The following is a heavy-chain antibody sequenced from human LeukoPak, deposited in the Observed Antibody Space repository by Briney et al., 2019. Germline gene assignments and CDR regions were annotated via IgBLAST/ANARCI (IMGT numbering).Heavy chain of an antibody. Sequence: ASVKVSCKASGYTFSSYGFSWVRQAPGQELEWMGWISAYTGHTMFAQKYQGRVTMTTDTSTSTAYMELRSLRSDDTAVYYCAKERIMTTVTTSPYWGQGTLVTVSS. V-gene: IGHV1-18*01. CDR3: AKERIMTTVTTSPY. D-gene: IGHD4-17*01. CDR2: ISAYTGHT. CDR1: GYTFSSYG. J-gene: IGHJ4*02.